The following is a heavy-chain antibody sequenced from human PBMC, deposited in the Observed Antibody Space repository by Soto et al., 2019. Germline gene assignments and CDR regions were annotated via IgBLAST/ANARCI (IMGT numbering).Heavy chain of an antibody. D-gene: IGHD6-19*01. V-gene: IGHV1-69*13. J-gene: IGHJ5*02. CDR3: ARGGIAVRDWFAP. CDR2: IIPIFGTA. Sequence: SVKVSCRASGGTFSSSAISWVRQAPGQGLEWMGGIIPIFGTANYAQKFQGRVTITADESTSTAYMELSSLRSEDTAVYYCARGGIAVRDWFAPWGQGTLVTVSS. CDR1: GGTFSSSA.